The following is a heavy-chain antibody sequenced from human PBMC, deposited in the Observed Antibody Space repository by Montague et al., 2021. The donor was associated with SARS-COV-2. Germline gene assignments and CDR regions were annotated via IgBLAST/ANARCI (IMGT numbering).Heavy chain of an antibody. CDR1: GASVSTGHYY. CDR3: ARGGWGGTDCSSTSCKPHYYYGMDV. CDR2: VYPSGNT. Sequence: TLSLTCTVSGASVSTGHYYRSWIRQPAGKGLERIGRVYPSGNTNYNPSLKSRVSISVDTSKNQISLKLSSVTAADTAVYYCARGGWGGTDCSSTSCKPHYYYGMDVWGQGTTVTVSS. D-gene: IGHD2-2*01. J-gene: IGHJ6*02. V-gene: IGHV4-61*02.